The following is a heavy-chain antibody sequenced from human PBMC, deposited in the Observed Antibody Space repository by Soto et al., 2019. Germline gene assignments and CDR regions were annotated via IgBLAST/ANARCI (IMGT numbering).Heavy chain of an antibody. D-gene: IGHD3-3*01. V-gene: IGHV4-61*01. J-gene: IGHJ4*02. CDR3: ARVQYDFWSGYYAPLYFEY. Sequence: PSETLSLTCTVSGGSVTSTSYYWSWIRQPPGKGLEWIGYMHYSGSTNYNPSLKSRVTISVDTSKNQFSLKLSSVTAADTAVYYCARVQYDFWSGYYAPLYFEYWGQGTRVTVSS. CDR1: GGSVTSTSYY. CDR2: MHYSGST.